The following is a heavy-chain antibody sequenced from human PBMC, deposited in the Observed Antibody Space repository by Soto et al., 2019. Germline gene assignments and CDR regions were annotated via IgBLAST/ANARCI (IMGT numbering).Heavy chain of an antibody. CDR2: FYYSGST. CDR3: ARTYYYDNSGTGGAFDI. Sequence: PSETLSLTCTVSGGSISSYYWSWMRQPPGKGLEWIGYFYYSGSTNYNPSLKSRVTISVDTSKNQFSLKLSSVTAADTAVYYCARTYYYDNSGTGGAFDIWGQGTMVTVSS. J-gene: IGHJ3*02. D-gene: IGHD3-22*01. CDR1: GGSISSYY. V-gene: IGHV4-59*01.